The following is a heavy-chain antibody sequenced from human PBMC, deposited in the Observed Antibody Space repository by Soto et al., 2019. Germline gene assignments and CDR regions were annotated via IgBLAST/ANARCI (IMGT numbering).Heavy chain of an antibody. CDR2: IKQDGSER. CDR3: ATETSTWGC. V-gene: IGHV3-7*05. D-gene: IGHD7-27*01. CDR1: GFALSNYW. J-gene: IGHJ4*02. Sequence: EVQLVESGGGLVQPGGSLRLSCVASGFALSNYWINLVRQAPGKGLEWVANIKQDGSERNYVDSVKGRLTISRDNARNSLYLQMNSLRAEDTAAYYCATETSTWGCWGQGTLVTVSS.